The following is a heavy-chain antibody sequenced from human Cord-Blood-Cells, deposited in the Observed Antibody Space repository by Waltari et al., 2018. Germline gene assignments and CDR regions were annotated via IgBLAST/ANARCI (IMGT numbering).Heavy chain of an antibody. CDR3: ARGLYDSSGFDY. V-gene: IGHV3-7*01. J-gene: IGHJ4*02. CDR1: GFTFSSYW. CDR2: IKQDGSEK. Sequence: EVQLVESGGGLVQPGGSLRLSCAASGFTFSSYWMSWVRQAPGQGLEWVANIKQDGSEKYYVYPVKGRFTISRDNANNTLYLQMNSLRAEDTAVYYCARGLYDSSGFDYWGQGTLVTVSS. D-gene: IGHD3-22*01.